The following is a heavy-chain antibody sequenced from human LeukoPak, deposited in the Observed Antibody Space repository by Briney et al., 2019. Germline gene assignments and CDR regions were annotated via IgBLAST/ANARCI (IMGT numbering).Heavy chain of an antibody. J-gene: IGHJ4*02. CDR2: IYYTGST. CDR3: ARYISSGLDY. CDR1: GGSISSYY. Sequence: SETLSLTCTVSGGSISSYYWSWIGQPPGKGLEWIGYIYYTGSTNYNPSLKSRVTISVATSKNQFSLKLSYVNAADTAVYYCARYISSGLDYWGQGTLVTVSS. V-gene: IGHV4-59*08. D-gene: IGHD6-6*01.